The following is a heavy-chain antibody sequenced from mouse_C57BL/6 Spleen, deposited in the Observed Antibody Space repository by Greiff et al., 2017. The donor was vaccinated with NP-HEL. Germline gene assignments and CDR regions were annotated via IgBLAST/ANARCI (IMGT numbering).Heavy chain of an antibody. Sequence: VQLQQSGPELVKPGASVKISCKASGYAFSSSWMNWVKQRPGKGLEWIGRIYPGDGDTNYNGKFKGKATLTADKSSSTAYMQLSSLTSEDSAVYFCARCLITTSMDYWGQVTSVTVSS. CDR3: ARCLITTSMDY. V-gene: IGHV1-82*01. D-gene: IGHD1-1*01. CDR2: IYPGDGDT. J-gene: IGHJ4*01. CDR1: GYAFSSSW.